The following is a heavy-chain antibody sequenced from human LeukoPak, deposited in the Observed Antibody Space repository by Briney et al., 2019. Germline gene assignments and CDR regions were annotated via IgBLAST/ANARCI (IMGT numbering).Heavy chain of an antibody. CDR3: ARVLGAAAGTALVRGMDV. Sequence: SETLSLTCTVSGGSISSYYWSWIRQPAGKGLEWIGRIYTSGSTNYNPSLKSRVTMSVDTSKNQFSLKLSSVTAADTAVYYCARVLGAAAGTALVRGMDVWGQGTTVTVSS. CDR1: GGSISSYY. V-gene: IGHV4-4*07. CDR2: IYTSGST. D-gene: IGHD6-13*01. J-gene: IGHJ6*02.